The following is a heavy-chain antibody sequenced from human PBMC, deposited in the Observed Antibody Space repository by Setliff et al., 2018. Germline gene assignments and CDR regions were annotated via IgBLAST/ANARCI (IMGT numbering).Heavy chain of an antibody. D-gene: IGHD2-2*02. J-gene: IGHJ6*02. CDR3: ARDSRGLVPAAIEGSYYYYGMDV. Sequence: PSETLSLTCTVSGGSISSSGYYWSWIRQPPGKGLEWIGYIYYSGSTNYNPSLKSRVTISVDTSKNQFSLKLSSVTAADTAVYYCARDSRGLVPAAIEGSYYYYGMDVWGQGTTVTVSS. CDR2: IYYSGST. CDR1: GGSISSSGYY. V-gene: IGHV4-61*08.